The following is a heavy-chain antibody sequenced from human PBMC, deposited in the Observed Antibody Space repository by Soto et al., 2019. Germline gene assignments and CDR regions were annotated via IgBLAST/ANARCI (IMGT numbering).Heavy chain of an antibody. CDR1: GGSFSGYY. CDR2: ISHSGST. Sequence: SETLSLTCAVYGGSFSGYYCSWVRQPPGKGLEWIGEISHSGSTNYNSSLESRVTISVDTSKNQLFLKLSSVTAADTAVYYCVRALAAVQEWGQGTPVTVSS. J-gene: IGHJ4*02. D-gene: IGHD6-13*01. CDR3: VRALAAVQE. V-gene: IGHV4-34*01.